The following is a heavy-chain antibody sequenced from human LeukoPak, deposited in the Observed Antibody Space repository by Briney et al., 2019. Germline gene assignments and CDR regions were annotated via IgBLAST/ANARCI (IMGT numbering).Heavy chain of an antibody. J-gene: IGHJ4*02. Sequence: PGGSLRLSCAASGFSISRYWMAWLRQVPGKGLQWLANIKQDGTEEYYLDSVRGRFTISRDNAKNSLDLQMNSLRVEDTAVYLCSNGIYDNSYWGLGTLVTVSS. CDR3: SNGIYDNSY. D-gene: IGHD1-26*01. CDR2: IKQDGTEE. CDR1: GFSISRYW. V-gene: IGHV3-7*01.